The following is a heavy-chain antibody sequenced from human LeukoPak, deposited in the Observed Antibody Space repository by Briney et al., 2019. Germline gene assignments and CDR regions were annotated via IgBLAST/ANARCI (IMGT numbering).Heavy chain of an antibody. CDR1: GGSISSNY. CDR2: IYYNGNT. Sequence: SETLSLTCTVSGGSISSNYWSWIRQPPGKGLEWIGYIYYNGNTNYNPSLKSRVTTSVDTSKNQFSLKLSSVTAADTAVYYCASMYYYDSSGLDYWGQGTLVTVSS. J-gene: IGHJ4*02. V-gene: IGHV4-59*08. CDR3: ASMYYYDSSGLDY. D-gene: IGHD3-22*01.